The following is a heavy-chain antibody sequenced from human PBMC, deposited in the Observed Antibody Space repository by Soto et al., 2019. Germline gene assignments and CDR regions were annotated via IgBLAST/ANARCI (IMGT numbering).Heavy chain of an antibody. J-gene: IGHJ4*02. CDR1: GVSISSGNYY. CDR3: ARDLAVALIDY. Sequence: PSETLSLTCTVSGVSISSGNYYWSWIRQHPGKGLEWIGCIYYSGSTYYNPSLKSRVTISVDTSKKQFSLKLSSVTAADTAVYYCARDLAVALIDYWGQGTLVTVPQ. CDR2: IYYSGST. V-gene: IGHV4-31*03. D-gene: IGHD6-19*01.